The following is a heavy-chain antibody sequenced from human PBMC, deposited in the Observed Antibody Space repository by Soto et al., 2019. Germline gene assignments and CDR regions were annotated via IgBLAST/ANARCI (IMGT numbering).Heavy chain of an antibody. CDR3: ANQLSSGGSCEGVCYFDY. V-gene: IGHV3-23*01. J-gene: IGHJ4*02. CDR2: ISGSGGST. Sequence: GGSLRLSCAASGFTFSSYAMSWVRQAPGKGLEWVSAISGSGGSTYYADSVKGRFTISRDNSKNTLYLQMNSLRAEDTAVYYCANQLSSGGSCEGVCYFDYWGQGTLVTVSS. D-gene: IGHD2-15*01. CDR1: GFTFSSYA.